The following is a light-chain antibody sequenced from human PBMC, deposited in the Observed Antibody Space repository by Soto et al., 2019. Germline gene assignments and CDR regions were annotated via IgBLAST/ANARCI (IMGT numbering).Light chain of an antibody. Sequence: QSVLTQPASVSGSPGQSITISCTGTSSDVGDYNYVSWYQQHPGKAPRLIIYEVVQRPSGVPDRFSGSKSGNTASLTVSGLQAADEADYFCKSYAGSNTYVFGSGTKVTVL. V-gene: IGLV2-8*01. CDR2: EVV. CDR3: KSYAGSNTYV. J-gene: IGLJ1*01. CDR1: SSDVGDYNY.